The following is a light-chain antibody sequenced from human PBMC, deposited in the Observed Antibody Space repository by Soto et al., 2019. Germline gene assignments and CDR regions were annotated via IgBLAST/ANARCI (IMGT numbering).Light chain of an antibody. CDR1: SSDVGAYNY. Sequence: QSALTQPASVSGSPGQSITISCTGTSSDVGAYNYVSWYQQHPGKAPKLMIYEVSNRPSGVSDRFSGSRSGNTASLTISGLQAEDESDYYCSSYTSSSTWVFGGGTQLTV. CDR2: EVS. J-gene: IGLJ3*02. CDR3: SSYTSSSTWV. V-gene: IGLV2-14*01.